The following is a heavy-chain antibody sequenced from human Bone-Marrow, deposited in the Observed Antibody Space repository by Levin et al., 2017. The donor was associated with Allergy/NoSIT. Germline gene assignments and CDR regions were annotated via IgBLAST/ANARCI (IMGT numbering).Heavy chain of an antibody. D-gene: IGHD3-3*01. Sequence: GGSLRLSCAASGFTFSDHYMDWVRQAPGKGLEWVGRTRNKANSYTTEYAASVKGRFTISRDDSKNSLYLQMNSLKTEDTAVYYCAREGFWSGYSPFDYWGQGTLVTVSS. CDR3: AREGFWSGYSPFDY. CDR2: TRNKANSYTT. J-gene: IGHJ4*02. V-gene: IGHV3-72*01. CDR1: GFTFSDHY.